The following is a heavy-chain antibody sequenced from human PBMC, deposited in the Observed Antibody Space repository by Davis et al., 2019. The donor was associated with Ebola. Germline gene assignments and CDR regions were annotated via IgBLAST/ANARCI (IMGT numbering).Heavy chain of an antibody. D-gene: IGHD6-6*01. J-gene: IGHJ6*02. CDR1: GFMFSAYS. CDR3: ARDRYSSSPIAHGMDV. Sequence: PGGSLRLSCAASGFMFSAYSMNWVRQAPGKGLEWVSGIGSSSEYIYYADSLKGRFTVSRDNAKKSLFLQMDNLRAEDTAVYFCARDRYSSSPIAHGMDVWGQGTTVTVSS. V-gene: IGHV3-21*01. CDR2: IGSSSEYI.